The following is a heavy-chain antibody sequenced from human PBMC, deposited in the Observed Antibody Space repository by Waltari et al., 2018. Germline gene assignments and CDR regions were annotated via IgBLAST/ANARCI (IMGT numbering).Heavy chain of an antibody. D-gene: IGHD6-19*01. CDR1: GGSISSYY. V-gene: IGHV4-59*01. Sequence: QVQLQESGPGLVKPSETLSLTCTVSGGSISSYYWSWIRQPPGKGLAWIGYIYYSGSTNYNPSLKSRVTISVDTSKNQFSLKLSSVTAADTAVYYCAIGYSSGWYYAFDIWGQGTMVTVSS. J-gene: IGHJ3*02. CDR2: IYYSGST. CDR3: AIGYSSGWYYAFDI.